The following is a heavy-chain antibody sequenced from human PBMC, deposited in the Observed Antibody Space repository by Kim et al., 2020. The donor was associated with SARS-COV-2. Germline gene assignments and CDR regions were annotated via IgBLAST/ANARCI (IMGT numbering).Heavy chain of an antibody. J-gene: IGHJ6*02. V-gene: IGHV1-69*13. CDR3: ARGGVDGYKRYYYYGMDV. CDR2: IIPIFGTA. CDR1: GGTFSSYA. D-gene: IGHD5-12*01. Sequence: SVKVSCKASGGTFSSYAISWVRQAPGQGLEWMGGIIPIFGTANYAQKFQGRVTITADESTSTAYMELSSLRSEDTAVYYCARGGVDGYKRYYYYGMDVWGQGTTVTVSS.